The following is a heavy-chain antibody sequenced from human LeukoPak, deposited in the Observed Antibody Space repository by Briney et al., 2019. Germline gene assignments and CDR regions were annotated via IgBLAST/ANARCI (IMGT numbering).Heavy chain of an antibody. Sequence: GGSLRLSCAASGFTFSSYGMHWVRQAPGKGLEWVAVIWYDGSEKYYADSVKGRFTISRDNSKNTLYLQMNSLRAEDTAVYYYARVATYADYAWIYFDSWGQGTLVTVSS. CDR3: ARVATYADYAWIYFDS. V-gene: IGHV3-33*01. J-gene: IGHJ4*02. D-gene: IGHD4-17*01. CDR2: IWYDGSEK. CDR1: GFTFSSYG.